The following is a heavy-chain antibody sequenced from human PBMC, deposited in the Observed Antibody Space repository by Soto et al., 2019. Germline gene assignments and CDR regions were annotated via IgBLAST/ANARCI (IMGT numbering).Heavy chain of an antibody. Sequence: PSETLSLTCTFSGGSISSSSYYWGWIRQPPGKGLEWIGSIYYSGSTYYNPSLKSRVTISVDTSKNQFSLKLSSVTAADTAVYYCARRDQWLVNDAFDIWGQGTMVT. J-gene: IGHJ3*02. CDR2: IYYSGST. CDR3: ARRDQWLVNDAFDI. V-gene: IGHV4-39*01. D-gene: IGHD6-19*01. CDR1: GGSISSSSYY.